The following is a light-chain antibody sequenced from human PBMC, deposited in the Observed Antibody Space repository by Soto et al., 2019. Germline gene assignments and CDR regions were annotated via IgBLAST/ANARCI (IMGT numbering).Light chain of an antibody. Sequence: EFVLTQSPATLSLSPGERATLSCRASQTVITYLAWYQQKPGQAPRLLIFDATKRVTGIPARFSGSGSGTDFTLTISSLEREDFAVYCCQQRGTFGGGTKVEIK. CDR3: QQRGT. J-gene: IGKJ4*01. CDR2: DAT. CDR1: QTVITY. V-gene: IGKV3-11*01.